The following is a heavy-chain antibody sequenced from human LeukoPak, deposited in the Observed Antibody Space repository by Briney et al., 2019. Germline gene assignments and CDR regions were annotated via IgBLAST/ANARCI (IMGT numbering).Heavy chain of an antibody. D-gene: IGHD3-10*01. CDR3: AREVVRGDFDY. J-gene: IGHJ4*02. Sequence: GGSLRLSCAASGFTFSSYSMNWVRQAPGKGLEWVSSISSSSSYIYYADSVKGRFTISRDNAKNSLYLQMNSLRAEDTAAYYCAREVVRGDFDYWGQGTLVTVSS. V-gene: IGHV3-21*01. CDR2: ISSSSSYI. CDR1: GFTFSSYS.